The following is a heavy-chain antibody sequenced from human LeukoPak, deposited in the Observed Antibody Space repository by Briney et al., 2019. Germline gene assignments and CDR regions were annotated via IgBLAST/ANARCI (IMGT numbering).Heavy chain of an antibody. CDR2: IIPIFGTA. CDR3: ATEGITMVRGVIIIDLDFQH. J-gene: IGHJ1*01. D-gene: IGHD3-10*01. V-gene: IGHV1-69*06. Sequence: GAPVKVSCKASGGTFSSYAISWVRQAPGQGLEWMGGIIPIFGTANYAQKFQGRVTITADKSTSTVYMALSSLRSEDTAVYYCATEGITMVRGVIIIDLDFQHWGQGTLVTVSS. CDR1: GGTFSSYA.